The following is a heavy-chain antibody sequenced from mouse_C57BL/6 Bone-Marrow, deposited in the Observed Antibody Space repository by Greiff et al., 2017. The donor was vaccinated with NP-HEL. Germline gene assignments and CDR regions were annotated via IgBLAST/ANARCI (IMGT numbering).Heavy chain of an antibody. CDR1: GYTFTSSG. D-gene: IGHD1-1*01. J-gene: IGHJ3*01. CDR3: ARGPHYYGSSSWFAY. Sequence: QVHVKQSGAELARPGASVKLSCKASGYTFTSSGLSWVKQRTGQGLEWLGEIYPRSGNTYYNEKFQGKATMTADKYYSTAYMELRSLTSEDSAVYFCARGPHYYGSSSWFAYWGQGTLVTVSA. CDR2: IYPRSGNT. V-gene: IGHV1-81*01.